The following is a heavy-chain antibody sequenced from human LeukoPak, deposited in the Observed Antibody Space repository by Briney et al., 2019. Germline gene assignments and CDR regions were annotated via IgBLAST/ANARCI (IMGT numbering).Heavy chain of an antibody. CDR1: GSTSNNYS. CDR3: ARRFYGASAYEY. CDR2: IDPTASYT. V-gene: IGHV5-10-1*01. J-gene: IGHJ4*02. D-gene: IGHD4-17*01. Sequence: GESLKISCQGSGSTSNNYSIAGAPQLPGKGLEWVGRIDPTASYTNYGPSFRGHVTISVDRSINSAYLQWSTLQATDTAIYSSARRFYGASAYEYWAQGTLVTVSS.